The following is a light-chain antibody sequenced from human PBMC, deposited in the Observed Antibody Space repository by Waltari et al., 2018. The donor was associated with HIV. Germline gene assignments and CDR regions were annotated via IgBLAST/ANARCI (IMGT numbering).Light chain of an antibody. CDR1: QSVNEW. V-gene: IGKV1-5*03. CDR3: QQFHSYWT. Sequence: IQMTQSPETLSASVGDRVNITCRASQSVNEWLAWFQQKPGKAPKLLISKVSTLERGVPSRFSGSGSGTQFTLTISSLQPDDFATYYCQQFHSYWTFGQGTRVEIK. J-gene: IGKJ1*01. CDR2: KVS.